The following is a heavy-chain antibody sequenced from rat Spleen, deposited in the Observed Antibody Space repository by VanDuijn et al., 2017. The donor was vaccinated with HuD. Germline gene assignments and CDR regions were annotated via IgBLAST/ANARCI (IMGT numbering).Heavy chain of an antibody. Sequence: EVQLVESGGGLVQPGRSLKLSCAASGFTFNNYWMTWIRQAPGKGLEWVASITNTGGSTYYPDSVKGRFTISRDNAKSTLYLQMNSLRSEDTATYYCTTPRYYYSGDGYYFDYWGQGLMVTVSS. CDR1: GFTFNNYW. CDR3: TTPRYYYSGDGYYFDY. CDR2: ITNTGGST. D-gene: IGHD1-1*01. J-gene: IGHJ2*01. V-gene: IGHV5-31*01.